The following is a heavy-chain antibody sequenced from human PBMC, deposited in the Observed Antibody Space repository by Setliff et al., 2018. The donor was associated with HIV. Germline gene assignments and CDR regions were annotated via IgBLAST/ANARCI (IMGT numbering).Heavy chain of an antibody. J-gene: IGHJ4*02. CDR2: ISSSSRSK. D-gene: IGHD6-19*01. CDR1: GFTFKYAW. V-gene: IGHV3-21*01. Sequence: GGSLRLSCAASGFTFKYAWISWVRQAPGKGLEWVSSISSSSRSKYYADSVKGRFTISRDNAKNSLYLQMNSLTAEDTAVYYCARDWTYSSGWELLFDYWGPGTLVTVSS. CDR3: ARDWTYSSGWELLFDY.